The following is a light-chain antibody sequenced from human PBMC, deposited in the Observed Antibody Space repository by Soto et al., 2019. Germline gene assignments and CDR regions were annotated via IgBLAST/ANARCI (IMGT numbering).Light chain of an antibody. V-gene: IGKV1-27*01. CDR3: QKYNSALRT. CDR1: QGIGDT. J-gene: IGKJ1*01. Sequence: MRQSPATLSVSPGEGATLSCRASQGIGDTLAWYQQKPGKVPKLLIYAASTLQSGVPSRFSGSGSGTDFTLTISSLQPEDVATYYCQKYNSALRTFGQGTKVDIK. CDR2: AAS.